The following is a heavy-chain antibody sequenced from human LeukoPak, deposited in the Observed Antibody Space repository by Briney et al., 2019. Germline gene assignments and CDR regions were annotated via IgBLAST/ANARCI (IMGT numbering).Heavy chain of an antibody. CDR3: AKNSGYEIYYSDY. Sequence: GGPLRLSCAASGFTFSSYAMSWGRQAPGKGLEWVSTISGSGGSTFYADSVKGRFTISRDSSKNTLYLQVNSLRAEDTAVYFCAKNSGYEIYYSDYWGQGTLVTVSS. J-gene: IGHJ4*02. CDR1: GFTFSSYA. V-gene: IGHV3-23*01. D-gene: IGHD5-12*01. CDR2: ISGSGGST.